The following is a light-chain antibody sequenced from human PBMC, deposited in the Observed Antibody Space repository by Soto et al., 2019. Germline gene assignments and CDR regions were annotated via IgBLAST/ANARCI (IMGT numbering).Light chain of an antibody. CDR1: QSITSSF. CDR3: LHHGSSLWT. V-gene: IGKV3-20*01. J-gene: IGKJ1*01. CDR2: GAS. Sequence: EIVLTQSPGILSLSPGERASLSCGASQSITSSFLAWYQQKPGQAPRLLIYGASSRATGIPDRFSGTGSETDFTLTISRLEPEDFAMYYCLHHGSSLWTFGQGTKVDIK.